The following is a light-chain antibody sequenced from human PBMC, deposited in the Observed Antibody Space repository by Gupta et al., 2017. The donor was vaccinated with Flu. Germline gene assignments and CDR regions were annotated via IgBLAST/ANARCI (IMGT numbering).Light chain of an antibody. Sequence: ERATLSCRASQSVSSSYVAWYQQKPGQAPRLLIYGASSRATGIPDRFGGSGSGTDFTLTISRLEPEDFAVYYCQQYGGSPGTFGQGTKVEIK. CDR1: QSVSSSY. V-gene: IGKV3-20*01. CDR2: GAS. CDR3: QQYGGSPGT. J-gene: IGKJ1*01.